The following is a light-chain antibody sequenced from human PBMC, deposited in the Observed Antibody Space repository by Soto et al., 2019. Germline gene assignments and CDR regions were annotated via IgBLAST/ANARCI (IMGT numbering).Light chain of an antibody. CDR1: QSVSTN. J-gene: IGKJ4*01. Sequence: EIVMTQSPATLSVSPGERATLSCRASQSVSTNLAWYQQKPGQATRLLIYAASVRATGIPARFSGSGSGTEFTLTISSLQSEDFAVYYCQQYDERTPNLSCGGVTKVEIK. CDR2: AAS. CDR3: QQYDERTPNLS. V-gene: IGKV3-15*01.